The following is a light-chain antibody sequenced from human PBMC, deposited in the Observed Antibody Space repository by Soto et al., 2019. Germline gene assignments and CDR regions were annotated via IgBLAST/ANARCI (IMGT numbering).Light chain of an antibody. V-gene: IGKV1-39*01. Sequence: DIQMTQSPASLSASVGDRVTITCRASQSISSYLNWYQQKPWKGPNLLIYGASSLQSGVPSRFSGSGSGTDFTLTISSLQPEDFATYYCQQSYSAPPWTFGQGTRVDIK. J-gene: IGKJ1*01. CDR3: QQSYSAPPWT. CDR1: QSISSY. CDR2: GAS.